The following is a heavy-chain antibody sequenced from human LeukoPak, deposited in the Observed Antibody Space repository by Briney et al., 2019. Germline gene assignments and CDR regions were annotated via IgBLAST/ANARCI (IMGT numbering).Heavy chain of an antibody. CDR2: INPSGGST. D-gene: IGHD2-15*01. CDR1: GYTFTSYY. Sequence: ASVKVSCKASGYTFTSYYMHWVRQAPGQGLEWMGIINPSGGSTSYAQKFQGRVTMTRDTSTSTVYMELSSLRSEDTAVYYCARGYCSGGSCYTDVWDYYYYGMDVWGQGTTVTVSS. V-gene: IGHV1-46*01. J-gene: IGHJ6*02. CDR3: ARGYCSGGSCYTDVWDYYYYGMDV.